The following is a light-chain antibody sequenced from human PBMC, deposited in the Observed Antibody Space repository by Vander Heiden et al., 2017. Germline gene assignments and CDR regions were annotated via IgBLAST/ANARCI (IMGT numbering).Light chain of an antibody. Sequence: VLTQPPSVPGAPAQPVTISCTGGSSTIGARYDVHWYQQLPGTAPKLLIYGNSDRPSGVPDRFSVSKSDTSGSLAITGLQAEDEADYYCQCYDISLSAWVFGGGTRLTVL. CDR3: QCYDISLSAWV. CDR2: GNS. CDR1: SSTIGARYD. V-gene: IGLV1-40*01. J-gene: IGLJ3*02.